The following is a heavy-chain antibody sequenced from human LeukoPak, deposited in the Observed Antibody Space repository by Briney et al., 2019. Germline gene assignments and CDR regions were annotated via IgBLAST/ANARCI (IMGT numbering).Heavy chain of an antibody. D-gene: IGHD1-26*01. Sequence: PSETLSLTCTVSGGSISSYYWSWIRQPAGKGLEWIGRIYTSGSTNYNPSLKSRVTMSVDTSKNQFSLKLSSVTAADTAVYYCARDRYSGSYYWFDPWGQGTLVTVSS. J-gene: IGHJ5*02. V-gene: IGHV4-4*07. CDR3: ARDRYSGSYYWFDP. CDR2: IYTSGST. CDR1: GGSISSYY.